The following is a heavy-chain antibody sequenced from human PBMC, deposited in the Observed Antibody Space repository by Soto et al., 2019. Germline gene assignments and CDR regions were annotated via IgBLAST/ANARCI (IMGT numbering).Heavy chain of an antibody. D-gene: IGHD4-17*01. CDR3: ARAWDYGDYVY. V-gene: IGHV4-34*01. CDR2: INHSGST. CDR1: GGSFSVYY. J-gene: IGHJ4*02. Sequence: PSETLSLTCAVYGGSFSVYYWSWIRQPPGKGLEWIGEINHSGSTNYNPSLKSRVTISVDTSKNQFSLKLSSVTAADTAVYYCARAWDYGDYVYWGQGTLVTVSS.